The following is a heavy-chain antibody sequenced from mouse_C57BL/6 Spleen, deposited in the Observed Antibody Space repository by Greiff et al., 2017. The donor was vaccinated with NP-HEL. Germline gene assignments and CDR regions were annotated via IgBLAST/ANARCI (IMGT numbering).Heavy chain of an antibody. J-gene: IGHJ4*01. Sequence: EVQLQQSGPELVKPGASVKIPCKASGYTFTDYNMDWVKQSHGKSLEWIGDINPNNGGTIYNQKFKGKATLTVDKSSSTAYMELRSLTSEDTAVYYCARSCYYGNPYAMDYWGQGTSVTVSS. D-gene: IGHD2-1*01. CDR1: GYTFTDYN. CDR3: ARSCYYGNPYAMDY. V-gene: IGHV1-18*01. CDR2: INPNNGGT.